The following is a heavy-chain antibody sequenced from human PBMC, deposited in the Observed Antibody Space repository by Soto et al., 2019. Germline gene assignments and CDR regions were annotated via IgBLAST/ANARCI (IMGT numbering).Heavy chain of an antibody. CDR1: GFTFSRYA. Sequence: QVQLVESGGGVVQPGGSLRLSCSASGFTFSRYAMHWVRQAPGEGLDWVAVVSFDGSNEYYAESVRGRFTISRDTSKNPRYLQMNSLRPEDTAVYFCARPRMTTTTRYHGMDVWGRGTTVTVSS. CDR3: ARPRMTTTTRYHGMDV. V-gene: IGHV3-30-3*01. J-gene: IGHJ6*02. D-gene: IGHD4-17*01. CDR2: VSFDGSNE.